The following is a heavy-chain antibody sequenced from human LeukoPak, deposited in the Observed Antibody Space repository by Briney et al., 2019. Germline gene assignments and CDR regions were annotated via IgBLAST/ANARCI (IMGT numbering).Heavy chain of an antibody. CDR1: GFTFSSYG. D-gene: IGHD2-2*03. Sequence: PGRSLRLSCAASGFTFSSYGMHWVRQAPGKGLEWVAAIWYDGSNKYYADSVKGRFTISRDNSKNTLYLQMNSLRAEDTAVYYCARDGYCSSTSCYMEFDYWGQGTLVTVSS. J-gene: IGHJ4*02. CDR3: ARDGYCSSTSCYMEFDY. V-gene: IGHV3-33*01. CDR2: IWYDGSNK.